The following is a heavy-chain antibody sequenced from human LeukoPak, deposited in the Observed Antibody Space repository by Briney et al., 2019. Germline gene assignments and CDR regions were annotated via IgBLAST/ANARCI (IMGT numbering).Heavy chain of an antibody. Sequence: PGGSLRLSCAASGFTVSSNYMSWVRQAPGKGLEWVANIKQDGSEKYYVDSVKGRFTISRDNAKNSLYLQMNSLRAEDTAVYYCARALGYDYVWGSYRLTWDYWGQGTLVTVSS. CDR2: IKQDGSEK. V-gene: IGHV3-7*01. CDR1: GFTVSSNY. D-gene: IGHD3-16*02. CDR3: ARALGYDYVWGSYRLTWDY. J-gene: IGHJ4*02.